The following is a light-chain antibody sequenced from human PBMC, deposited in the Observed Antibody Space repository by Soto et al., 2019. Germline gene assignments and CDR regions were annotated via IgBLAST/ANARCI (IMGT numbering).Light chain of an antibody. J-gene: IGLJ1*01. V-gene: IGLV2-18*01. CDR2: EVS. CDR3: NLYTSSNTYV. Sequence: QSVLTQPPSVSGSPGQSVTISCTGTSSDVGDYNHASWYQQSPGTVPKLIIYEVSSRPSGVPDRFSGSKSGNTASLTISGLQAEDEADYYCNLYTSSNTYVFGTGTKVTVL. CDR1: SSDVGDYNH.